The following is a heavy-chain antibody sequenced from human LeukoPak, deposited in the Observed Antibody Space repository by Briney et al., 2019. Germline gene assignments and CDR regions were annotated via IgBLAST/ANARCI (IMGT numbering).Heavy chain of an antibody. CDR3: ASNLDSSGWYPFDP. J-gene: IGHJ5*02. CDR2: ILYDGSNK. V-gene: IGHV3-33*01. D-gene: IGHD6-19*01. Sequence: GRSLRLSCAASGFTFSTYGMHWVRQAPGKGLEWVAVILYDGSNKFYADSVRGRFTISRDNSKNTLYLQMNGLRAEDTAVYYCASNLDSSGWYPFDPWGQGTLVTVSS. CDR1: GFTFSTYG.